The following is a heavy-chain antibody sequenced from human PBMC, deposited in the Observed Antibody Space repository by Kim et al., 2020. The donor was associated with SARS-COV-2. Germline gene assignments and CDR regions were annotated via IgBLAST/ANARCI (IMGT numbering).Heavy chain of an antibody. J-gene: IGHJ4*02. Sequence: STKYAQKFRGRVAITADTSTGTAYIELTTLRSDDTAVYYCTRGDSAQFDYWGQGTLVTVSS. D-gene: IGHD4-4*01. V-gene: IGHV1-18*01. CDR2: ST. CDR3: TRGDSAQFDY.